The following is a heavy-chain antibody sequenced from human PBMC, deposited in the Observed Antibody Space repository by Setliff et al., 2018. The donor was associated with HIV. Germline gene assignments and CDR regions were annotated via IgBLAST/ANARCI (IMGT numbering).Heavy chain of an antibody. V-gene: IGHV4-59*11. CDR1: GGSISSHY. CDR3: ARGIENFWSGYIR. J-gene: IGHJ4*02. D-gene: IGHD3-3*01. Sequence: PSETLSLTCTVSGGSISSHYWSWIRLPPGKGLEWIGTIYYNGNTHYNPSLKSRVAISVDTSKNLFSLKMNSVTPADTAVYYCARGIENFWSGYIRWGQGTLVTVSS. CDR2: IYYNGNT.